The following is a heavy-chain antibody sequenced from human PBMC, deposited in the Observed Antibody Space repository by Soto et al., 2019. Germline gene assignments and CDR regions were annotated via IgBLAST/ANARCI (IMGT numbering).Heavy chain of an antibody. CDR2: IDTGGDP. CDR1: GFTFSSHD. Sequence: LRLSCAASGFTFSSHDMHWFRQVTGKGLEWVSGIDTGGDPYYSGSVKGRFTISRENAKNSLYLQMNSLRAGDTAVYYCARGIAADTCLDYWGQGTMVTVSS. D-gene: IGHD6-6*01. J-gene: IGHJ4*02. CDR3: ARGIAADTCLDY. V-gene: IGHV3-13*05.